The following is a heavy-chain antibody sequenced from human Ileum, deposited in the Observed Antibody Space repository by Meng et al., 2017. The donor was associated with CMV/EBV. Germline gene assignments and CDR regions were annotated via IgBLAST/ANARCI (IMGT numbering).Heavy chain of an antibody. CDR1: GFALSTSGVG. D-gene: IGHD3-22*01. J-gene: IGHJ4*02. Sequence: SSFSGFALSTSGVGVGWIRQPPGKALEWLALIYWNDDKRYSPSLKSRLTITKDTSKNQVVLTMTNMDPVDTATYYCTYYYDSSGLGWGQGTLVTVSS. CDR3: TYYYDSSGLG. CDR2: IYWNDDK. V-gene: IGHV2-5*01.